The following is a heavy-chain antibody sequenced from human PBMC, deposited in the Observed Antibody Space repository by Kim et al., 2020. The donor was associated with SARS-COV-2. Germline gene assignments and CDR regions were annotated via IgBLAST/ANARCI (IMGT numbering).Heavy chain of an antibody. V-gene: IGHV4-34*01. Sequence: SETLSLTCAVYGGSFSGYYWSWIRQPPGKGLEWIGEINHSGSTNYNPSLKSRVTISVDTSKNQFSLKLSSVTAADTAVYYCARGLASAYYSMIVVVITGNYFDYWGQGTLVIVSS. J-gene: IGHJ4*02. D-gene: IGHD3-22*01. CDR1: GGSFSGYY. CDR3: ARGLASAYYSMIVVVITGNYFDY. CDR2: INHSGST.